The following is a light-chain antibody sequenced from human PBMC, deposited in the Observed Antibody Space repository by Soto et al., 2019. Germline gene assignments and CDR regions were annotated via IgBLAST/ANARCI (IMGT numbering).Light chain of an antibody. V-gene: IGKV1-39*01. CDR3: QQSYRPPYS. J-gene: IGKJ2*03. CDR2: AAS. CDR1: QSISSD. Sequence: DIQLTQSPSSLSASVGDRVTITGRASQSISSDLNWYQQKSGQAPKFLIYAASTLQSGVPSRFSGSGSGTDFTLTISSLHPEDFATYYCQQSYRPPYSFGQGTKREIK.